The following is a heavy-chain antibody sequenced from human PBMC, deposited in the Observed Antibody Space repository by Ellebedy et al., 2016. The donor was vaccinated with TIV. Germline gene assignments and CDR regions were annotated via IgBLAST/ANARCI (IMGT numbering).Heavy chain of an antibody. CDR3: ARDSKNGWAFDI. V-gene: IGHV4-59*01. CDR2: VYYTGST. CDR1: GGSISRYY. J-gene: IGHJ3*02. Sequence: SETLSLTCSVSGGSISRYYWAWIRQPPGQGLEYIGYVYYTGSTDYRPSLESRLTIAVDRSRNQISLKLTSVTAADTAMYYCARDSKNGWAFDIWGQGTMVTVSS. D-gene: IGHD1-1*01.